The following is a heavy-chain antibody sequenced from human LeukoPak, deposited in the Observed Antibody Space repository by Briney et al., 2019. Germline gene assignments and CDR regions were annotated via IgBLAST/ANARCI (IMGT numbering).Heavy chain of an antibody. CDR1: GYRFTSYW. CDR2: IYPADSDI. CDR3: ARASRDGYNQNFDH. D-gene: IGHD5-24*01. Sequence: GESLKISCKGSGYRFTSYWIGWVRQIPGKGLEWMAIIYPADSDIRYSPSFQGQVTISADKSISTAYLQWSSLRASDTAMYYCARASRDGYNQNFDHWGQGTLVTVSS. J-gene: IGHJ4*02. V-gene: IGHV5-51*01.